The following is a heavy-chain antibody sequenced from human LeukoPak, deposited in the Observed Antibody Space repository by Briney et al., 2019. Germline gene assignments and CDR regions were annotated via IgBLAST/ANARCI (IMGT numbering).Heavy chain of an antibody. Sequence: GGSLRLSCAASGFTFSNYWMTWVRQAPGKGLEWVASIKHDGSEKYYVDSVKGRFTISKDNAKNSLYLQMDSLRAEDTALYYCARVQGYSTVVIGYYFDYWGQGTLATVSS. D-gene: IGHD3-3*01. CDR3: ARVQGYSTVVIGYYFDY. V-gene: IGHV3-7*01. CDR2: IKHDGSEK. CDR1: GFTFSNYW. J-gene: IGHJ4*02.